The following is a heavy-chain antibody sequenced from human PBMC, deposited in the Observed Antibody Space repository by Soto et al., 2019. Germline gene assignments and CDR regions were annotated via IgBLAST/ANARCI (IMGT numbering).Heavy chain of an antibody. V-gene: IGHV4-31*03. CDR1: GVSINSADYF. CDR3: ASADTAVPRRIDY. CDR2: IYYSGGT. Sequence: QVQLQESGPGRVKPSQTLSLTCTVSGVSINSADYFWSWIRQRPGKGLEWLGYIYYSGGTSYNPSLKSRLAISIDRSKSQFSLNLNSVTAADTAVYYCASADTAVPRRIDYWGLGTVVTVSS. D-gene: IGHD2-2*01. J-gene: IGHJ4*02.